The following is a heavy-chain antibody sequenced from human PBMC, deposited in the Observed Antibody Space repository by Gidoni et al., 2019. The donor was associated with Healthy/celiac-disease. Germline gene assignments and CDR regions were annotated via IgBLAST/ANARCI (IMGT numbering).Heavy chain of an antibody. CDR1: GVTFSSYA. D-gene: IGHD2-2*02. J-gene: IGHJ6*03. V-gene: IGHV1-69*01. CDR2: IIPIFGTA. Sequence: QVQLVQSGAEVKKPGSSVKVSCKASGVTFSSYAISWVRQAPGQGLEWMGGIIPIFGTANYAQKFQGRVTITADESTSTAYMELSSLRSEDTAVYYCARGRTVPAAIMGYYYYMDVWGKGTTVTVSS. CDR3: ARGRTVPAAIMGYYYYMDV.